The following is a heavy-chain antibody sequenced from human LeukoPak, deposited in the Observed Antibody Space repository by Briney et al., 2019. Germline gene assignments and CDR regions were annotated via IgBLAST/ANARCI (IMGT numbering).Heavy chain of an antibody. D-gene: IGHD3-3*01. V-gene: IGHV1-69*01. CDR1: GGTFSSYA. CDR2: IIPIFGTA. CDR3: AHRSYYDFWSGYRKNYYGMDV. Sequence: SVKVSCKASGGTFSSYAISWVRQAPGQGLEWMGGIIPIFGTANYAQKFQGRVTITADESTSTAYMELSSLRSEDTAVYYCAHRSYYDFWSGYRKNYYGMDVWGQGTTVTVSS. J-gene: IGHJ6*02.